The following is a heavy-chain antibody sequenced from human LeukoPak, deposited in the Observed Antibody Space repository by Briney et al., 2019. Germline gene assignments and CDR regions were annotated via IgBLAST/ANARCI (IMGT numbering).Heavy chain of an antibody. CDR1: GGTFSSYA. D-gene: IGHD3-10*01. CDR3: ARALLWFGEPSHIDY. Sequence: ASVKVSCKASGGTFSSYAISWVRQAPGQGLEWMGGIIPIFGTTNYAQKFQGRVTITADESTSTAYMELSSLRSEDTAVYYCARALLWFGEPSHIDYWGQGTLVTASS. V-gene: IGHV1-69*13. J-gene: IGHJ4*02. CDR2: IIPIFGTT.